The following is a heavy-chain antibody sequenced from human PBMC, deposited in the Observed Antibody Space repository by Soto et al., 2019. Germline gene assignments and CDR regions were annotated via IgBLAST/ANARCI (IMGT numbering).Heavy chain of an antibody. CDR1: GFTFSTYI. V-gene: IGHV3-9*01. D-gene: IGHD6-13*01. CDR2: ISWNSGSI. J-gene: IGHJ6*02. Sequence: EEQLVESGGGLVQPGGSLRLSCAASGFTFSTYIMNWVRQAPGKGLEWVSGISWNSGSIGYADSVKGRFTISRDNAKNSLYLQMNSLRAEDTALYYCAKDISSWYLSGYDYYYYGMDVWGQGTTVTVSS. CDR3: AKDISSWYLSGYDYYYYGMDV.